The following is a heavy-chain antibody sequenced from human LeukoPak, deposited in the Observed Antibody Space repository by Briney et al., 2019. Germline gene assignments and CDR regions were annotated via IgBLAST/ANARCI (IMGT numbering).Heavy chain of an antibody. V-gene: IGHV3-23*01. CDR3: AKDIVVVPAATFLDYFDY. D-gene: IGHD2-2*01. CDR1: GFTFSSYA. J-gene: IGHJ4*02. CDR2: ISGSGGST. Sequence: GGSLRLSCAASGFTFSSYAMSWVRQAPGKGLEWVSGISGSGGSTYYADSVKGRFTISRDNSKNTLYLQMNSLRAEDTAVYYCAKDIVVVPAATFLDYFDYWGQGTLVTVSS.